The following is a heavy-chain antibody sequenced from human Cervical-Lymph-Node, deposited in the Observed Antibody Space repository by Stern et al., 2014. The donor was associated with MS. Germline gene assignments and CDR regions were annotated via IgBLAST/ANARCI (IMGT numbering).Heavy chain of an antibody. CDR3: AREWIYEVSWFDS. D-gene: IGHD5/OR15-5a*01. V-gene: IGHV4-61*02. CDR1: GGSISSGSHY. Sequence: QAQLQESRPGLVKPSQTLSLTCTVSGGSISSGSHYWSWIRQPAGKGLQWVGLIYSSESVGYTPSFKGRVTMSVDTSKDKFSVGLRSVTAADTAMYYCAREWIYEVSWFDSWGQGSLVIVSS. J-gene: IGHJ5*01. CDR2: IYSSESV.